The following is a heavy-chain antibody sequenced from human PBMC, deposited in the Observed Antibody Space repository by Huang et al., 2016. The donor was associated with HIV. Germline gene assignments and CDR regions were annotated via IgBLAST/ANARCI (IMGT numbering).Heavy chain of an antibody. Sequence: QVQLVESGGGVVQPGRSLRISCAASGFTFSSYGMHWVRQAPGKGLEWVAVISYDGKTKYYADCVKGRFSISRDNSKTTVYLQLNSLRVEDTAVYYCAKGGSAAAVLDFWGQGTLVTVSS. CDR3: AKGGSAAAVLDF. CDR1: GFTFSSYG. D-gene: IGHD6-13*01. J-gene: IGHJ4*02. V-gene: IGHV3-30*18. CDR2: ISYDGKTK.